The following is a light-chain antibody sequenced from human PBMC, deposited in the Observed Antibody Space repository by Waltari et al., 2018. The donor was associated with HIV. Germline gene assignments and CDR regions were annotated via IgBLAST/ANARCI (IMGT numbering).Light chain of an antibody. J-gene: IGLJ3*02. CDR3: QSADSSGTWV. CDR1: ALPKQY. V-gene: IGLV3-25*03. Sequence: SYELTQPPSVSVSPGQTARITSSGDALPKQYAYWYQQKPGQAPVAVIYKASERPSGIPERFSGSSSGTTVTLTIRGVQAEDEADYYCQSADSSGTWVFGGGTELTVL. CDR2: KAS.